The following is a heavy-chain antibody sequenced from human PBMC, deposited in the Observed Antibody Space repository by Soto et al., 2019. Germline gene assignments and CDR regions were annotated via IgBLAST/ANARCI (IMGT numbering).Heavy chain of an antibody. V-gene: IGHV3-9*01. CDR3: AKDKFRGTVKPTPVMDV. Sequence: EVQLVESGGGLVQPGTSLRLSCVASGFIFDDYAMHWVRHAPGKGLEWVSGTSWNGGRSGYADSVQSRFTISRVNAKNSLFLQMTSLRPEDTAVYYCAKDKFRGTVKPTPVMDVWGKGPPVTVSS. CDR1: GFIFDDYA. J-gene: IGHJ6*04. CDR2: TSWNGGRS. D-gene: IGHD4-4*01.